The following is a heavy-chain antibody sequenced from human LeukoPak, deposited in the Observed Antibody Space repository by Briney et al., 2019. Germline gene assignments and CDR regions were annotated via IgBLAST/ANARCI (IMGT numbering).Heavy chain of an antibody. Sequence: ASVKVSCKASGYTFTSYGISWVRQAPGQGLEWMGWISAYNGNTNYAQKLQGRVTMTTDTSTSTAYVELRSLRSDDTAVYYCARSSRLIEDAFDIRGQGTMVTVSS. D-gene: IGHD3-22*01. V-gene: IGHV1-18*01. CDR3: ARSSRLIEDAFDI. CDR2: ISAYNGNT. J-gene: IGHJ3*02. CDR1: GYTFTSYG.